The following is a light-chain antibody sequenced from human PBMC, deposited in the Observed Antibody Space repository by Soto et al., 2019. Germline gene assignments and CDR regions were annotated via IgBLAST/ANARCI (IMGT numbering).Light chain of an antibody. CDR2: GKN. Sequence: QLPSMSVAPGQRVTISCTGGSSNIGAGYDVHWYQQFPGAAPKPLVYGKNNRPSGVSDRFSGSKSDTSASLAITGLQAEDEAEYYCQSYDRSVSGPVFGGGTKLTVL. CDR1: SSNIGAGYD. V-gene: IGLV1-40*01. J-gene: IGLJ3*02. CDR3: QSYDRSVSGPV.